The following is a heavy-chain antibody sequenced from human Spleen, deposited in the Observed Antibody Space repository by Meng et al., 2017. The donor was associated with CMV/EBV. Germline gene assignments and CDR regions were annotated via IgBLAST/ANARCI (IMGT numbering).Heavy chain of an antibody. Sequence: ASVKVSCKASGYTFTNYYMHWVRQAPGQGLEWMGMVIPSGGSTRYAQKFQGRVTMTRDTSTSTVYMELSSLRSEDTAVYYCAREQNYYDSSGYLSGGMDVWGQGTTVTVSS. CDR3: AREQNYYDSSGYLSGGMDV. CDR1: GYTFTNYY. D-gene: IGHD3-22*01. V-gene: IGHV1-46*01. CDR2: VIPSGGST. J-gene: IGHJ6*02.